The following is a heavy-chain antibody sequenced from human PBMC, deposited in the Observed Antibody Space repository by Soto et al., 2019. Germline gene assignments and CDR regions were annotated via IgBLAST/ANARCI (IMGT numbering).Heavy chain of an antibody. V-gene: IGHV4-39*01. CDR1: GGSISSSSYY. D-gene: IGHD1-26*01. J-gene: IGHJ4*02. Sequence: SETLSLTCTVSGGSISSSSYYWGWIRQSPGKGLEWIGSIYYSGTTYYNPSLKSRVTISVDTLKNELSLKMSSVTAADTAVYYCASHSSGSYYYFDYWGQGTLVTVYS. CDR2: IYYSGTT. CDR3: ASHSSGSYYYFDY.